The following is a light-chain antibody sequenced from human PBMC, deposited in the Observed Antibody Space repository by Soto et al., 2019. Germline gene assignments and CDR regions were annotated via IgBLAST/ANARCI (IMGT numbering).Light chain of an antibody. CDR3: QSVDSSGAYYVV. CDR1: GLPNQY. J-gene: IGLJ2*01. CDR2: KDK. V-gene: IGLV3-25*02. Sequence: SYELTQAPSVSVSPGQTATISCSGEGLPNQYASWYQQKPGQAPVVAIYKDKERPSGIPERFSGSNSGTTVTLTISGVEADDEADYYCQSVDSSGAYYVVFGGGTKLTVL.